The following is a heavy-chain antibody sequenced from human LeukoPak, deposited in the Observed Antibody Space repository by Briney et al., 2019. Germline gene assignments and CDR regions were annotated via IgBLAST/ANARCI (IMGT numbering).Heavy chain of an antibody. CDR3: ARHFREGSPNFDY. CDR1: DDSISDYY. CDR2: IHSSGST. J-gene: IGHJ4*02. V-gene: IGHV4-59*08. Sequence: SETLSLTCTVSDDSISDYYRGWIRQPPGKGLEWIGYIHSSGSTKYSPSLKSRVTISVDTSKNQFSLKLTSVTAADTAVYYCARHFREGSPNFDYWGQGTLVTVSS. D-gene: IGHD2-15*01.